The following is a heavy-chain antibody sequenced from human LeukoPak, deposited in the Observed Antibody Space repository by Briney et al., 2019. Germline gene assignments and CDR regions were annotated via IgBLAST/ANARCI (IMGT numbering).Heavy chain of an antibody. D-gene: IGHD1-26*01. CDR2: MNPNSGNT. CDR1: GYTFTSYD. V-gene: IGHV1-8*03. J-gene: IGHJ5*02. Sequence: ASVKVSRKASGYTFTSYDINWVRQATGQGLEWMGWMNPNSGNTGYAQKFQGRVTITRNTSISTAYMELSSLRSEDTAVYYCARRRVGALYGRGFDPWGQGTLVTVSS. CDR3: ARRRVGALYGRGFDP.